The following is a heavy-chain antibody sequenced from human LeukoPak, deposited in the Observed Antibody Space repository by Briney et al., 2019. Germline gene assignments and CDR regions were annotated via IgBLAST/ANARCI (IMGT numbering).Heavy chain of an antibody. J-gene: IGHJ4*02. CDR2: IYYSGST. D-gene: IGHD6-13*01. Sequence: SGTLSLTCTVSGGSISSYYWSWIRQPPGKGLEWIGYIYYSGSTNYNPSLKSRVTISVDTSKNQFSLKLSSVTAADTAVYYCARRLRGGSSWYFDYWGQGTLVTVSS. V-gene: IGHV4-59*08. CDR1: GGSISSYY. CDR3: ARRLRGGSSWYFDY.